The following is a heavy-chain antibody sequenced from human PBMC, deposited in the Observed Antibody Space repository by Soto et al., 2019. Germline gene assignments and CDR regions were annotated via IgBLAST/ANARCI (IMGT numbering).Heavy chain of an antibody. J-gene: IGHJ6*03. CDR3: ARVYQDFYYYYYMDV. D-gene: IGHD3-3*01. Sequence: SETLSLTCTVSGGSISSYYWSWIRQPPGKGLEWIGYIYYSGSTNYNPSLKSRVTISVDTSKNQFSLKLSSVTAADTAVYYCARVYQDFYYYYYMDVWGKGTTVTVSS. CDR1: GGSISSYY. CDR2: IYYSGST. V-gene: IGHV4-59*01.